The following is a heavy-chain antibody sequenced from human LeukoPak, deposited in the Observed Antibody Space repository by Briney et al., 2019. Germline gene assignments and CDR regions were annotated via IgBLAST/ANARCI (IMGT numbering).Heavy chain of an antibody. CDR1: GGSISSYY. D-gene: IGHD3-3*01. Sequence: SETLSLTCTVSGGSISSYYWSWIRQPPGKGLEWIGYIYYSGSTNYNPSLKSRVTISVDTSKNQFSLKLSSVTAADTAVYYCARHPYYDFWSGYYHYYGMDVCGQGTTVTVSS. V-gene: IGHV4-59*08. J-gene: IGHJ6*02. CDR3: ARHPYYDFWSGYYHYYGMDV. CDR2: IYYSGST.